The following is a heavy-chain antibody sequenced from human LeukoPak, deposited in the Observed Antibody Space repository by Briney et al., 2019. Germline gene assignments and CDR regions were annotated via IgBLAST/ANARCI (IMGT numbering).Heavy chain of an antibody. CDR1: GYSLSSGYY. V-gene: IGHV4-38-2*02. CDR3: VRGYSSSWYVGRY. CDR2: IFHSGST. J-gene: IGHJ4*02. Sequence: SETLSLTCTVSGYSLSSGYYWGWIRQPPGKGLEWIGSIFHSGSTYYNPSLKSRVTMSVDTSKNQFSLKLRSATAADTAVYYCVRGYSSSWYVGRYWGQGTLVTVSS. D-gene: IGHD6-13*01.